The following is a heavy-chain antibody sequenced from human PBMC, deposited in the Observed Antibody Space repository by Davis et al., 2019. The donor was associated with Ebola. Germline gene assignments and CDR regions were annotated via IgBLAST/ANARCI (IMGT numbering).Heavy chain of an antibody. J-gene: IGHJ3*02. V-gene: IGHV1-2*02. CDR3: ARVRYYDSSGPNDAFDI. D-gene: IGHD3-22*01. CDR2: INPNSGGT. Sequence: ASVKVSCKASGYTFTGYYMHWVRQAPGQGLEWLGWINPNSGGTNYAQKFQGRVTMTRDTSISTAYMELSRLRSDDTAVYYCARVRYYDSSGPNDAFDIWGQGTMVTVSS. CDR1: GYTFTGYY.